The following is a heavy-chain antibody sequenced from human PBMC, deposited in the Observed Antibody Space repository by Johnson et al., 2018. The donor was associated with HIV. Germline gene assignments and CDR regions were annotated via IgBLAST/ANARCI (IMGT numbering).Heavy chain of an antibody. J-gene: IGHJ3*01. CDR1: GFTFSDYY. CDR3: ARSWAYYYALTDAFDV. V-gene: IGHV3-11*04. D-gene: IGHD3-10*01. CDR2: ISSSGSTI. Sequence: VHLVESGGGLVQPGGSLRLSCAASGFTFSDYYMSWIRQAPGRGLEWVSYISSSGSTIYYADSVKGRFTISRDNAKNSLYLQMNSLRAEDTAVYYCARSWAYYYALTDAFDVWGQGTMVTVSS.